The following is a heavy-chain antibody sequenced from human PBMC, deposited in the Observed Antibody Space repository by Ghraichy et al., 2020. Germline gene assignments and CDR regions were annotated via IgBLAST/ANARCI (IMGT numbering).Heavy chain of an antibody. J-gene: IGHJ3*02. Sequence: GGSLRLSCAASGFTFSSYAMGWVRQAPGKGLEWVSAITGSGDNTQYADSVKGRFTFSRDNSKNTLYPQLSSLRAEDTAVYYCAKYSSHWWNDVLDIWGQGTMVTVSS. CDR2: ITGSGDNT. V-gene: IGHV3-23*01. CDR3: AKYSSHWWNDVLDI. D-gene: IGHD2-8*02. CDR1: GFTFSSYA.